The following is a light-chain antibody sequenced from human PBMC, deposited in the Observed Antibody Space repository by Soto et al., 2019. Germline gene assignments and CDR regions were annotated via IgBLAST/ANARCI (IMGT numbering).Light chain of an antibody. V-gene: IGKV2-28*01. J-gene: IGKJ2*02. CDR3: MQARQTPRT. Sequence: DIVMTQSPLSLPVTPGEPASISCRSSQSLLHSNGYNYLDWYLQKPGQSPQLLIYLGSTRASGVPDRFSGSGSGTDFTLKISRVEAEDVGIYYCMQARQTPRTFGQGTNLEIK. CDR2: LGS. CDR1: QSLLHSNGYNY.